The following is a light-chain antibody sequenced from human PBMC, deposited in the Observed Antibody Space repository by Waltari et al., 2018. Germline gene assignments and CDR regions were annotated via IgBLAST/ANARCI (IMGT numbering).Light chain of an antibody. CDR3: QTWDSSTGV. CDR1: KLGNSY. V-gene: IGLV3-1*01. CDR2: KDN. Sequence: SYELTQPPSVSVSPGQTASITCSGDKLGNSYASWYQQKPGQSPLLVIYKDNKRPSGIPERFSGSNSGNTATLTISGTQAVDEADYFCQTWDSSTGVFGTGTQVTVL. J-gene: IGLJ1*01.